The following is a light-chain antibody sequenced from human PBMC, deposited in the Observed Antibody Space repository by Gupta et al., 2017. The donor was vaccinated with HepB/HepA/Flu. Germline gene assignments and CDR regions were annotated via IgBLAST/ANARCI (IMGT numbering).Light chain of an antibody. V-gene: IGKV1-5*03. J-gene: IGKJ1*01. CDR3: HQYNSFSAWT. CDR1: QSIRSW. CDR2: KAS. Sequence: DIQMTQSPSTLSASVGERVTITCRASQSIRSWLAWYQQKPGKAPKLLIYKASNLESGVPSRFSGVGSGTEFTLTISSLQPDDFATYYCHQYNSFSAWTFGQGTKVEIK.